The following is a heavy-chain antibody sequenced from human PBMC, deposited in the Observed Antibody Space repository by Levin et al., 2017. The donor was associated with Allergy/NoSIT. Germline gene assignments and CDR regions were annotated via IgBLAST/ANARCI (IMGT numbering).Heavy chain of an antibody. D-gene: IGHD6-13*01. CDR2: IYGGGSK. J-gene: IGHJ3*02. V-gene: IGHV3-53*01. CDR1: GLTVSSHY. Sequence: GGSLRLSCAASGLTVSSHYMSWVRQAPGKGLEWVSVIYGGGSKFFAESVKGRFTISRDSSKNTVYLQMNNLRAEDTDGYSCAGDLGIYAFNIWGQGTMVTVSS. CDR3: AGDLGIYAFNI.